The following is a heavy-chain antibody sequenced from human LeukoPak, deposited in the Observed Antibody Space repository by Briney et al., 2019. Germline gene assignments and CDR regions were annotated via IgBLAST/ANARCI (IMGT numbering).Heavy chain of an antibody. CDR3: ARGAKSLYFDY. Sequence: GGSLRLSCAASGFTFSSYAMSWVRQAPGKGLEWVSVIYSGGSTYYADSVKGRFTISRDNSKNTLYLQMNSLRAEDTAVYYCARGAKSLYFDYWGQGTLVTVSS. J-gene: IGHJ4*02. CDR1: GFTFSSYA. CDR2: IYSGGST. V-gene: IGHV3-53*01.